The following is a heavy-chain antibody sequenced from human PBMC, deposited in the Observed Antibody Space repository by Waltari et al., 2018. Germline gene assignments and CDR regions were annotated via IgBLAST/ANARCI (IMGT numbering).Heavy chain of an antibody. J-gene: IGHJ5*02. CDR2: IRYDGSKK. D-gene: IGHD6-6*01. CDR3: ANRPQGGWFDP. Sequence: QVQLVESGGGVVQPGGSLRLSCAASGFTFSSYGMHWVRQAPGKGLEWVAFIRYDGSKKYYADSVKGRFTISRDNSKNTLYLQMNSLRAEDTAVYYCANRPQGGWFDPWGQGTLVTVSS. V-gene: IGHV3-30*02. CDR1: GFTFSSYG.